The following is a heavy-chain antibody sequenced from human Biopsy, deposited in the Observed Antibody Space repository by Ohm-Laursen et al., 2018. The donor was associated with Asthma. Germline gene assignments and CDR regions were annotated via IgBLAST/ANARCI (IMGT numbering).Heavy chain of an antibody. CDR2: IKHDGSEN. Sequence: SLRLSCAASGFTFGDYWMSWVRQVPGRGLEWVANIKHDGSENNHVDSLKGRFTISRDNAKNSLYLQMNSLRAEDTAVYYCARMITIFGVVSRGMDVWGQGTTVTVS. CDR3: ARMITIFGVVSRGMDV. J-gene: IGHJ6*02. V-gene: IGHV3-7*01. CDR1: GFTFGDYW. D-gene: IGHD3-3*01.